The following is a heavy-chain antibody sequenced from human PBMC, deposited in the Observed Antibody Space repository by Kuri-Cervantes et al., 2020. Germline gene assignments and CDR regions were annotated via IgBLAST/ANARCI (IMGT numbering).Heavy chain of an antibody. Sequence: SLKISCAASGFTFDDYAMHWVRQAPGKGLEWVSGISWNSGSIGYADSVKGRFTISRDNAKNSVHLQMNSLRAEDTAVYYCARDGYYYYYMDVWGKGTTVTVSS. CDR1: GFTFDDYA. V-gene: IGHV3-9*01. J-gene: IGHJ6*03. CDR2: ISWNSGSI. CDR3: ARDGYYYYYMDV.